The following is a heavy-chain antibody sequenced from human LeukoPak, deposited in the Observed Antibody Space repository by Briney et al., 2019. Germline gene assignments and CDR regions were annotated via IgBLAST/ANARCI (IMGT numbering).Heavy chain of an antibody. D-gene: IGHD6-13*01. CDR3: ARVSLRETAAGPSSPFHQTFDY. Sequence: SETLSLTCTVSGGSISSYYWSWIRQPPGKGLEWIGYIYYSGSTNYNPSLKSRVTISVDTSKNQFSLKLSSVTAADTAVYYCARVSLRETAAGPSSPFHQTFDYWGQGTLVTVSS. CDR2: IYYSGST. V-gene: IGHV4-59*01. CDR1: GGSISSYY. J-gene: IGHJ4*02.